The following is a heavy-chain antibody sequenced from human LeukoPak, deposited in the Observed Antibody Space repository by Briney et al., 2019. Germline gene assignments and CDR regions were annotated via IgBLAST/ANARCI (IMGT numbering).Heavy chain of an antibody. V-gene: IGHV4-4*07. CDR3: ARSAYYYGSGATAPGAFDI. J-gene: IGHJ3*02. CDR2: IYTSGST. Sequence: SETLSLTCTVSGESISGFYWTWIRQPPGKGLEWIGRIYTSGSTNYNPSLKSRVTMSVDTSKNQFSLKLSSVTAADTAVYYCARSAYYYGSGATAPGAFDIWGQGTMVTVSS. CDR1: GESISGFY. D-gene: IGHD3-10*01.